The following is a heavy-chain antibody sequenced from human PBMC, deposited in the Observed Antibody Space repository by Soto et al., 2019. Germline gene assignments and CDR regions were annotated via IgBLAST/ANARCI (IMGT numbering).Heavy chain of an antibody. J-gene: IGHJ6*02. V-gene: IGHV4-59*01. CDR1: GGSISGYY. D-gene: IGHD2-21*02. Sequence: SEILSLTCTVSGGSISGYYWSWIRQPPGKGLEWIGYMYNTGSTVYNPSFKSRVTISVDTSKNQISLKLNSVTAADTAVYYCARDLWGYCGTDCYPLDVWGQGTTVTVS. CDR2: MYNTGST. CDR3: ARDLWGYCGTDCYPLDV.